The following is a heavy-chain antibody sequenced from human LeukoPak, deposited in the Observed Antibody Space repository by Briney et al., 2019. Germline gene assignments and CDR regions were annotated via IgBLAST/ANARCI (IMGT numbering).Heavy chain of an antibody. CDR2: INPNSGGT. CDR3: ARVAYCGGDCYSFPSRYRHHNWFDP. CDR1: GYTFTDYY. V-gene: IGHV1-2*02. D-gene: IGHD2-21*02. Sequence: ASVKVSCKASGYTFTDYYIHWVRQAPGQGLEWMGWINPNSGGTNYAQKFQGRVTMTRDTSISTAYMELSRLRSDDTAVYYCARVAYCGGDCYSFPSRYRHHNWFDPWGQGTLVTVSS. J-gene: IGHJ5*02.